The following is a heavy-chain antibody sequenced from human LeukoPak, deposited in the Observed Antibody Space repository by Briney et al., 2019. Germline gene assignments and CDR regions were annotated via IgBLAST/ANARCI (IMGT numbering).Heavy chain of an antibody. V-gene: IGHV3-30*02. Sequence: PGGSLRLSCAASGFTFSSYGMHWVRQAPGKGLEWAAFIRYDGSNKYYADSVKGRFTISRDNSKNTLYLQMNSLRAEDTAVYYCAKGKDYDYVWGSYKARGYYFDYWGQGTLVTVSA. CDR1: GFTFSSYG. CDR2: IRYDGSNK. D-gene: IGHD3-16*01. J-gene: IGHJ4*02. CDR3: AKGKDYDYVWGSYKARGYYFDY.